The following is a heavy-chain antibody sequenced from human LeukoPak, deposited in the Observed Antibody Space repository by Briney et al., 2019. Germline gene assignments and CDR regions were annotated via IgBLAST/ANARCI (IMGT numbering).Heavy chain of an antibody. V-gene: IGHV3-7*03. CDR3: ATSADSSGND. D-gene: IGHD3-22*01. CDR2: IKGDGSYK. J-gene: IGHJ4*02. CDR1: GFTFSNYW. Sequence: HPGGSLRLSCAASGFTFSNYWMSWVRQAPGKGLERVANIKGDGSYKYYVDSVKGRFTISRDNAKSSVYLQMNTLRAEDTAVYYCATSADSSGNDWGQGTLVTVSS.